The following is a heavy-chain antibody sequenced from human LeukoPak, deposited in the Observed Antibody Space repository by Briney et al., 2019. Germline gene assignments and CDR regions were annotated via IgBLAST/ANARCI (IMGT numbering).Heavy chain of an antibody. Sequence: GGSLRLSCAASVSTVSEETIDLARQAPGKGLEWVAVMTYDGTETHYADSVKGRFTISRDNSKNTLFLQMNSLRPEDTSVYCCASVYVEDYWGQGTLVTVSS. V-gene: IGHV3-30*04. CDR3: ASVYVEDY. D-gene: IGHD5/OR15-5a*01. CDR2: MTYDGTET. J-gene: IGHJ4*02. CDR1: VSTVSEET.